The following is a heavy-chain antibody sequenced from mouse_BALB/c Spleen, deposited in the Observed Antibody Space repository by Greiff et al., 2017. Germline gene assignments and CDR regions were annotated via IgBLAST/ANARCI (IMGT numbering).Heavy chain of an antibody. Sequence: QSGPGLVKPSQSLSLTCTVTGYSITSDYAWNWIRQFPGNKLEWMGYISYSGSTSYNPSLKSRISITRDTSKNQFFLQLNSVTTEDTATYYCAGTTVVGGNFDYWGQGTTLTVSS. CDR3: AGTTVVGGNFDY. CDR2: ISYSGST. V-gene: IGHV3-2*02. J-gene: IGHJ2*01. CDR1: GYSITSDYA. D-gene: IGHD1-1*01.